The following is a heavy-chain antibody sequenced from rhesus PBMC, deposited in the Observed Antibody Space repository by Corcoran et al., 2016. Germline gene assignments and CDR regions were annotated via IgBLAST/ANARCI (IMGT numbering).Heavy chain of an antibody. D-gene: IGHD2-21*01. V-gene: IGHV3S5*01. Sequence: EVQLVETGGGLVQPGGSLKLSCAASGFTFSSYGMSWVRQAPGKGLEWVSAINNGGGSTYYADSVRGRFTISRDNSKNTLSLQMNSLRAEDTAVYYCAKRLYSDYWGQGVLVTVSS. CDR2: INNGGGST. CDR3: AKRLYSDY. CDR1: GFTFSSYG. J-gene: IGHJ4*01.